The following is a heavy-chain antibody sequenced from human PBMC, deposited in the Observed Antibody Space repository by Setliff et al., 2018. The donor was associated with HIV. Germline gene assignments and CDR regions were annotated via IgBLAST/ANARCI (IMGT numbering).Heavy chain of an antibody. CDR1: GFTVSSSY. J-gene: IGHJ4*02. CDR3: ARSRPYNSALDY. CDR2: IYSDGST. Sequence: GGSLRLSCEASGFTVSSSYMAWVRQAPGKGLEWVSTIYSDGSTYHRDSVMGRFTLSRDNSKNTVYLQVGSLRPDDTAMYYCARSRPYNSALDYWGQGTLVTISS. V-gene: IGHV3-66*02. D-gene: IGHD6-25*01.